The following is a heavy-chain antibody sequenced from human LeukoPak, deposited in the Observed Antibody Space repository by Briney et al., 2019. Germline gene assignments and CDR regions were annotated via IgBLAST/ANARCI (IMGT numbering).Heavy chain of an antibody. Sequence: SETLSLTCTVSGGSISSSSYYWGWIRQPPGKGLEWIGSIYYSGSTYYNPSLKSRVTISVDTSKNQFSLKLSSVTAADTAVYYCARFWTSIEHDYGDYWGQGTLVTVSS. V-gene: IGHV4-39*01. J-gene: IGHJ4*02. CDR2: IYYSGST. CDR3: ARFWTSIEHDYGDY. CDR1: GGSISSSSYY. D-gene: IGHD3/OR15-3a*01.